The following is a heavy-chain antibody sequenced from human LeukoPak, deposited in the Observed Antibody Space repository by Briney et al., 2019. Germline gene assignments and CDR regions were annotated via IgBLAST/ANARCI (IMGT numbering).Heavy chain of an antibody. V-gene: IGHV5-51*01. Sequence: GESLKISCKGSGYSFTSYWIGWVRQMPGKGLDCMGFIYPGDSDTRYSPSFQGQVTISADKSISTAYLQWSSLKASDTAMYYCARQGQQLVTSFDYWGQGTLVTVSS. J-gene: IGHJ4*02. CDR2: IYPGDSDT. CDR1: GYSFTSYW. CDR3: ARQGQQLVTSFDY. D-gene: IGHD6-13*01.